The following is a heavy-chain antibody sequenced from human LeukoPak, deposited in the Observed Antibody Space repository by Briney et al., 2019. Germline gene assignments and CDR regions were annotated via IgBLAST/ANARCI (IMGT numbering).Heavy chain of an antibody. CDR3: AKSRSGSANWALQIFDN. J-gene: IGHJ4*02. D-gene: IGHD1-1*01. CDR1: GFAFCSEA. V-gene: IGHV3-23*01. Sequence: GGSLRLSCAVSGFAFCSEAMSWVRQSPARGLEWVASISPGGGTTYYADYVKGRSIISRDNSNNTLFVQMNSLRAEDTAVYYCAKSRSGSANWALQIFDNWGQGALVTVSS. CDR2: ISPGGGTT.